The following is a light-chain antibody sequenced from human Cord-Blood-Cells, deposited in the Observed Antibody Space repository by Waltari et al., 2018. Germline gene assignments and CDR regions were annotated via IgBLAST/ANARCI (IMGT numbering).Light chain of an antibody. Sequence: DIVMTQSPDSLAVSLGERATINCMSSQSVLYSSNNKNYLAWYQQKPGQPPKLLIYWASTRECGVPDRFSGSGSGTDFTLTISSLQAEDVAVYYCQQYYSTPHTFGRGTKLEIK. CDR3: QQYYSTPHT. V-gene: IGKV4-1*01. CDR1: QSVLYSSNNKNY. CDR2: WAS. J-gene: IGKJ2*01.